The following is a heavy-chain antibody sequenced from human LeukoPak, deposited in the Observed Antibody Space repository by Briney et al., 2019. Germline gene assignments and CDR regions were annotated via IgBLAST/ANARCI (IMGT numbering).Heavy chain of an antibody. CDR2: ISYDGYDT. J-gene: IGHJ4*02. D-gene: IGHD6-13*01. CDR1: GFTFNDYA. Sequence: GGSLRLSCAASGFTFNDYAMYWVRQTPGKGLEWVTLISYDGYDTSYADSVRGRFTTSRDNSKNTLYLQMDSLRSEDTAVYYCARDFFPIVDSSWYEIGYWGQGTLVTVSS. V-gene: IGHV3-30-3*01. CDR3: ARDFFPIVDSSWYEIGY.